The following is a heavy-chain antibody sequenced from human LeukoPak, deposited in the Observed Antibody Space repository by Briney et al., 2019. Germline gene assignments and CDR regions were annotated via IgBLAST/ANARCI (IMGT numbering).Heavy chain of an antibody. Sequence: GESLKISCKASGHIFTNYWIAWVRQMPGKGLEWMGIIYPGDSDTRYSPSFQGHVAISVDKSISTAYLQWSSLKASDTAMYYCARQGIVVADSFDPWGQGTLVTVSS. CDR1: GHIFTNYW. J-gene: IGHJ5*02. D-gene: IGHD6-19*01. CDR2: IYPGDSDT. V-gene: IGHV5-51*01. CDR3: ARQGIVVADSFDP.